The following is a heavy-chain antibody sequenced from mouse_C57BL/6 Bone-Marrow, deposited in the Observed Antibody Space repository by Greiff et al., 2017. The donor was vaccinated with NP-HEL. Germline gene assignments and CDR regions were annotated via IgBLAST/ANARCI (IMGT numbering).Heavy chain of an antibody. Sequence: QVQLQQPGAELVKPGASVKLSCKASGYTFTSYWMQWVKQRPGQGLEWIGEIDPSDSYTNYNQKFKGKATLTVDTSSSTAYVQLSSLTSEDSAVYYCARGGYYYEYWGQGTLVTVSA. J-gene: IGHJ3*01. D-gene: IGHD1-1*01. CDR1: GYTFTSYW. CDR3: ARGGYYYEY. V-gene: IGHV1-50*01. CDR2: IDPSDSYT.